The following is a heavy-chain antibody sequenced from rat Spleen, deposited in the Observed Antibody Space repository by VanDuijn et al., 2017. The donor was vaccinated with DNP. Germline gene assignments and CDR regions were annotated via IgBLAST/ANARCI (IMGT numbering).Heavy chain of an antibody. J-gene: IGHJ3*01. CDR2: ISYDGSST. CDR3: TTEGTLFAY. CDR1: GFTFSNYD. D-gene: IGHD4-3*01. Sequence: EVQLVESGGGPVQPGRSLKLSCVASGFTFSNYDMAWVRQAPTKGLEWVASISYDGSSTYYRDSVKGRFTISRDNAKSTLYLQMDSLRSEDKATYYCTTEGTLFAYWGQGTLVTVSS. V-gene: IGHV5-20*01.